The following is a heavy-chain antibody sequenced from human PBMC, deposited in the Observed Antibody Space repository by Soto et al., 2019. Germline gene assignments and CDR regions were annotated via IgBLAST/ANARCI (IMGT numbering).Heavy chain of an antibody. J-gene: IGHJ4*02. CDR1: GFTFSSYS. CDR2: ISSSSSTI. CDR3: ARDPPMVATPYFDE. Sequence: GGSLRLSCAASGFTFSSYSMNWVRQAPGKGLEWVSYISSSSSTIYYADSVRGRFTISRDNAKNSLYLQMNSLRAEDTAVYYCARDPPMVATPYFDEWGQGTLVTVSS. V-gene: IGHV3-48*01. D-gene: IGHD5-12*01.